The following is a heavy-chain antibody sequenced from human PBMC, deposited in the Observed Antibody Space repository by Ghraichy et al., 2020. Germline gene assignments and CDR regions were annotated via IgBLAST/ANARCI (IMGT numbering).Heavy chain of an antibody. Sequence: ASVKVSCKASGYTFTGYYMHWVRQAPGQGLEWMGWINPNSGGINYAQKFQGRVTMTRDTSISTAYMELSRLRSDDTAVYYCARVSGSYYLGYWGQGTLVTVSS. CDR3: ARVSGSYYLGY. V-gene: IGHV1-2*02. CDR1: GYTFTGYY. D-gene: IGHD1-26*01. CDR2: INPNSGGI. J-gene: IGHJ4*02.